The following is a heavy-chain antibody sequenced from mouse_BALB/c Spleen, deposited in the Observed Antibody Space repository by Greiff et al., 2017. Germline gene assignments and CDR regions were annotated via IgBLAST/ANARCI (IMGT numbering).Heavy chain of an antibody. D-gene: IGHD4-1*01. J-gene: IGHJ4*01. V-gene: IGHV2-9*02. CDR2: IWAGGST. CDR1: GFSLTSYG. Sequence: VKLEESGPGLVAPSQSLSITCTVSGFSLTSYGVHWVRQPPGKGLEWLGVIWAGGSTNYNSALMSRLSISKDNSKSQVFLKMNSLQTDDTAMYYCARALTGNYAMDYWGQGTSVTVSS. CDR3: ARALTGNYAMDY.